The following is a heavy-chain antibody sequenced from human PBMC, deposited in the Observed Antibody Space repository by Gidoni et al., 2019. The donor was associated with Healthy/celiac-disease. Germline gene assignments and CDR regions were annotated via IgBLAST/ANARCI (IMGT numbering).Heavy chain of an antibody. CDR1: VGSISSSSYY. CDR3: ARHRIVASYWYFDL. CDR2: IYYSGST. Sequence: QLQLQESGPGLVKPSETLSLTCTVSVGSISSSSYYWGWIRQPPGKGLEWIGSIYYSGSTYYNPSLKSRVTISVDTPKNQFSLKLSSVTAADTAVYYCARHRIVASYWYFDLWGRGTLVTVSS. J-gene: IGHJ2*01. V-gene: IGHV4-39*01. D-gene: IGHD5-12*01.